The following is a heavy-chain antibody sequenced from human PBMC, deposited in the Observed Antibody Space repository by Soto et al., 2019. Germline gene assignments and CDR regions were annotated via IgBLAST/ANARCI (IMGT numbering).Heavy chain of an antibody. CDR3: AKDRIQLKFYDYYGMDV. D-gene: IGHD5-18*01. J-gene: IGHJ6*02. Sequence: GGSLRLSCAASGFNFSSSAMSWVRQAPGKGLEWVAVISYDGTNKYYADSVKGRFTISRDNSKNTLYLQMNSLRVEDTAVYYCAKDRIQLKFYDYYGMDVWGQGTTVTVSS. CDR1: GFNFSSSA. CDR2: ISYDGTNK. V-gene: IGHV3-30*18.